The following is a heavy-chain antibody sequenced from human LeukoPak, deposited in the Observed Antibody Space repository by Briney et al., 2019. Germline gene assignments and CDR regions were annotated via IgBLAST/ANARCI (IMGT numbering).Heavy chain of an antibody. V-gene: IGHV5-51*01. D-gene: IGHD6-6*01. CDR2: IYPADSNT. J-gene: IGHJ4*01. CDR3: ARRRGSSYFHSFNF. CDR1: GYSFANCW. Sequence: GESLKISCQGSGYSFANCWIGRVRQMPGKGLEWMGIIYPADSNTKYSPSFQAQVTISADKSFSTAYLQWSTLEASDTAMYSCARRRGSSYFHSFNFWGQGTLVTVSS.